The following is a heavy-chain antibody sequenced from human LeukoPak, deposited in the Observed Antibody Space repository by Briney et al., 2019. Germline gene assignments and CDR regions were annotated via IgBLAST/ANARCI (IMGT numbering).Heavy chain of an antibody. V-gene: IGHV4-59*01. Sequence: SETLSLTWTVSGGSISSYYWSWIRQPPGKGLEWIGYIYYSGSTNYNPSHKSRVTISVDTSKNQFSLKLSSVTAADTAVYYCARVGVDTAMASFDYWGQGTLVTVSS. CDR3: ARVGVDTAMASFDY. J-gene: IGHJ4*02. CDR2: IYYSGST. D-gene: IGHD5-18*01. CDR1: GGSISSYY.